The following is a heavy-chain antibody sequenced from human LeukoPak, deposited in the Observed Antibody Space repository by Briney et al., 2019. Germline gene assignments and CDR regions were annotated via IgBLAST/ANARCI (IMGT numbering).Heavy chain of an antibody. Sequence: SETLSLTCTVSGGSVSSGSYYWSWIRQPPGQGLEWIGYISYSGSTNYNPSLKSRVTISVDTSKNQFSLKLSSVTAADTAVYYCARTYSSSFIYEFDYWGQGTLVTVSS. CDR3: ARTYSSSFIYEFDY. J-gene: IGHJ4*02. CDR2: ISYSGST. D-gene: IGHD6-6*01. CDR1: GGSVSSGSYY. V-gene: IGHV4-61*01.